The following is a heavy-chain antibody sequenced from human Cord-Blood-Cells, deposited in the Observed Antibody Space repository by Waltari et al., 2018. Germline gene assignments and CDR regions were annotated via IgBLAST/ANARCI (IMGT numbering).Heavy chain of an antibody. J-gene: IGHJ6*03. CDR1: GFTFSNAW. V-gene: IGHV3-15*01. D-gene: IGHD5-18*01. CDR2: IKSKTDGGTT. CDR3: TTDPAMVTNYYMDV. Sequence: EVQLVESGGGLVKPGGSLRLSCAASGFTFSNAWMSWVRQAPGKGMEWVGRIKSKTDGGTTDYAAPVKGRFTISRDDSKNTLYLKMNNLKTEDTAVYYCTTDPAMVTNYYMDVWGKGTTVTVSS.